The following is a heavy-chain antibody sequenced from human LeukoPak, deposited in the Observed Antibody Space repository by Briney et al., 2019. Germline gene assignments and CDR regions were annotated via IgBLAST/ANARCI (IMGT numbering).Heavy chain of an antibody. D-gene: IGHD4-17*01. CDR1: GGSISSYY. CDR2: IYYSGST. V-gene: IGHV4-59*01. CDR3: ARGGAVTQWFDP. Sequence: KPSETLSLTCTVSGGSISSYYWSWIRQPPGKGLEWIGYIYYSGSTNYNPSLKSRVTISVDPSKNQFSLKLSSVTAADTAVYYCARGGAVTQWFDPWGQGTLVTVSS. J-gene: IGHJ5*02.